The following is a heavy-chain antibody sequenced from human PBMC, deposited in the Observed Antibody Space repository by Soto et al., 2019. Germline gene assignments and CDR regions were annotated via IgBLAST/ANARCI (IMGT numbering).Heavy chain of an antibody. V-gene: IGHV3-73*01. Sequence: EVQLVESGGGLVQPGGSLKLSCEASGFTLSGFDIHWVRQASGEGLEGVARIKTKVESYATELAASVKGRFTISRDDPKNTAYLEMNSLKTEDTAVYYCTRRYCSGGGCYSDFDYWGQGALVTVSS. CDR2: IKTKVESYAT. CDR3: TRRYCSGGGCYSDFDY. D-gene: IGHD2-15*01. J-gene: IGHJ4*02. CDR1: GFTLSGFD.